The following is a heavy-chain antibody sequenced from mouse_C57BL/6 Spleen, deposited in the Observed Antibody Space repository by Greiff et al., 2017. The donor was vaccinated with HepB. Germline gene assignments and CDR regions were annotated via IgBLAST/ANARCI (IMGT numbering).Heavy chain of an antibody. CDR1: GYSFTGYY. V-gene: IGHV1-43*01. D-gene: IGHD2-4*01. Sequence: EVQLVESGPELVKPGASVKISCKASGYSFTGYYMHWVKQSSEKSLEWIGEINPSTGGTSYNQKFKGKATLTVDKSSSTAYMQLKSLTSEDSAVYYCAREDYYDYDGYFDVWGTGTTVTVSS. CDR3: AREDYYDYDGYFDV. CDR2: INPSTGGT. J-gene: IGHJ1*03.